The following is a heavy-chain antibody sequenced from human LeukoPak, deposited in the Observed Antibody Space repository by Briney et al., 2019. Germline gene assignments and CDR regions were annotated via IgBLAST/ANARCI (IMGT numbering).Heavy chain of an antibody. D-gene: IGHD3-9*01. Sequence: PSETLSLTCAVYGGSFSGYYWSWIRQPPGKGLEWIGEINHSGSTNYNPSLKSRVTISVDTSKNQLSLKLSSVTAADTAVYYCASFSDILSGNNWFDPWGQGTLVTVSS. CDR1: GGSFSGYY. CDR3: ASFSDILSGNNWFDP. V-gene: IGHV4-34*01. CDR2: INHSGST. J-gene: IGHJ5*02.